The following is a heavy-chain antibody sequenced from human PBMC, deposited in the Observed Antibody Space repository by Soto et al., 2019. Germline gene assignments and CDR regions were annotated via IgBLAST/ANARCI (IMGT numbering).Heavy chain of an antibody. CDR2: IRSKANNYAT. Sequence: EVQLVESGGGLVQPGGSLKLSCAASGFTFSGSAMHWVRQASGKGLEWVGRIRSKANNYATVYGTSVKGRFTISRDDSKNTTYLQMNSLKTEDTALYYCTTSVAGLAVFEDWGQGTLVTVSS. CDR3: TTSVAGLAVFED. CDR1: GFTFSGSA. V-gene: IGHV3-73*02. J-gene: IGHJ4*01. D-gene: IGHD6-13*01.